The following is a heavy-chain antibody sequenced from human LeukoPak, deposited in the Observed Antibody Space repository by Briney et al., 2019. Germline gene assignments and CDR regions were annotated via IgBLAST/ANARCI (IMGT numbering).Heavy chain of an antibody. Sequence: PSQTLSVTCAVSGGSIRSGGYSWSWLPQPPGKGLEWLGYFYHSGSTYSNPSLKSRVTISVDRSKNQFPLKLSSVTAADTAVYYCARAERGRDGYNFDGGMDVWGQGTTVTVSS. CDR3: ARAERGRDGYNFDGGMDV. CDR2: FYHSGST. D-gene: IGHD5-24*01. V-gene: IGHV4-30-2*01. J-gene: IGHJ6*02. CDR1: GGSIRSGGYS.